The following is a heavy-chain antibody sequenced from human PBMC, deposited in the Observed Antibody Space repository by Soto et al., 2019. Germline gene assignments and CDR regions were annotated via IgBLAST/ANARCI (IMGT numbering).Heavy chain of an antibody. J-gene: IGHJ5*01. CDR2: TSPRTGGA. Sequence: PVKVACKTSGYTFTAYYMHWLRQAPGHGLEWLGWTSPRTGGAKYSHKFQGRVSMTRNTSITTAYMELTGLSTDDTAVYYCARSSGSYSKWFDSWGQGTLVTVSS. CDR3: ARSSGSYSKWFDS. V-gene: IGHV1-2*02. CDR1: GYTFTAYY. D-gene: IGHD3-10*01.